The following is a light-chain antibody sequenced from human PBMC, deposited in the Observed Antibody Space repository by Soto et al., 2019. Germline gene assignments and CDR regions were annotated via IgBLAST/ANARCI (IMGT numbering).Light chain of an antibody. CDR3: QVWDSSSDHRGV. Sequence: SYELTQPPSVSVAPGKTARITCGGNNIGSKSVHWYQQKPGQAPVLVIYYDSDRPSGIPERFSGSNSGNTATLTISRVEAGDEAVYYCQVWDSSSDHRGVFGGGTKLTVL. CDR2: YDS. CDR1: NIGSKS. J-gene: IGLJ2*01. V-gene: IGLV3-21*04.